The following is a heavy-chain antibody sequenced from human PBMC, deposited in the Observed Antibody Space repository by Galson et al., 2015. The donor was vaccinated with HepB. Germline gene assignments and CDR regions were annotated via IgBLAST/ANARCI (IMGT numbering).Heavy chain of an antibody. J-gene: IGHJ6*03. Sequence: SVKVSCKASGYTFTSSGISWVRQAPGQGLEWMGWISAYNGNTNYAQKLQGRVTMTTDTSTSTVYMELRRLRSDDTAVYYRARDGIVVVPAARTGNYYYYYMDVWGKGTTVTVSS. CDR2: ISAYNGNT. V-gene: IGHV1-18*01. CDR1: GYTFTSSG. D-gene: IGHD2-2*01. CDR3: ARDGIVVVPAARTGNYYYYYMDV.